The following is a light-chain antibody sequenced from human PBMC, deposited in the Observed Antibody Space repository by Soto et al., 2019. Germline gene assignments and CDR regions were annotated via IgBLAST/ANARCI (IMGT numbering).Light chain of an antibody. CDR3: QQYDNLPLT. Sequence: DIHMTQSPSSLSASGGDRVTITCQASQDISNYLNWYQQKPGKAPKLLIYDASNLETGVPSRFSGSGSGTDFTFTISRLQPEDIATYYCQQYDNLPLTFGGGTKVEIK. CDR2: DAS. V-gene: IGKV1-33*01. CDR1: QDISNY. J-gene: IGKJ4*01.